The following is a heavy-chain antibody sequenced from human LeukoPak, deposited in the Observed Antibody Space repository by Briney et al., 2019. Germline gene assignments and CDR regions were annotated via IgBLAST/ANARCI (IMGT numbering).Heavy chain of an antibody. J-gene: IGHJ6*02. D-gene: IGHD4-17*01. V-gene: IGHV4-4*07. Sequence: PSETLSLTCTVSGGSISSYYWSWIRQPAGKGLEWIGRIYTSGSTNYNPSLKSRVTMSVDTSKNQFSLKLSSVTAADTAVYYCARGPPTVTTLYYYYGMDVWGQGTTVTVSS. CDR3: ARGPPTVTTLYYYYGMDV. CDR2: IYTSGST. CDR1: GGSISSYY.